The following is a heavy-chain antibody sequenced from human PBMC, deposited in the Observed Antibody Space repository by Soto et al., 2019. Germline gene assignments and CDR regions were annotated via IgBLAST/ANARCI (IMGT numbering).Heavy chain of an antibody. J-gene: IGHJ1*01. Sequence: PGGSIRLSCAACGLTFRSYSMNWVRQAPGKGLEWVSYISSSSSTIYYADSVKGRFTISRDNAKNSLYLQMNSLRDEDTAVYYCARIVPNWGQGTLVTVSS. V-gene: IGHV3-48*02. D-gene: IGHD1-26*01. CDR3: ARIVPN. CDR2: ISSSSSTI. CDR1: GLTFRSYS.